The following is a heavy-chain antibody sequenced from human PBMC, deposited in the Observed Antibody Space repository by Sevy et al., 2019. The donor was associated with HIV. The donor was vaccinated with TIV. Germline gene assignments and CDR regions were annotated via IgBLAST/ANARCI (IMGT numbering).Heavy chain of an antibody. D-gene: IGHD6-6*01. V-gene: IGHV3-30-3*01. Sequence: GGSLRLSCAASGFTFSSYAMHWVRQAPGKGLEWVAVISYDGSNKYYAYSVKGRFTISRDNSKNTLYLQMNSLRAEDTAVYYCAREQLVAYYYYYGMDVWGQGTTVTVSS. J-gene: IGHJ6*02. CDR3: AREQLVAYYYYYGMDV. CDR2: ISYDGSNK. CDR1: GFTFSSYA.